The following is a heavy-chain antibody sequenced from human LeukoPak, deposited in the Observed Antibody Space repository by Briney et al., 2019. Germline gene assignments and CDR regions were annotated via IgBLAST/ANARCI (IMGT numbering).Heavy chain of an antibody. Sequence: GGSLRLSCGASGFTFSNYGMHWVRQAPGKGLEWVAFIRYDGSEKYYADSVKGRFTISRDNSKNTMYLQTNSLRADDTAVYYCVKGRDYYIDYWGQGTLITVSS. CDR2: IRYDGSEK. CDR3: VKGRDYYIDY. CDR1: GFTFSNYG. J-gene: IGHJ4*02. V-gene: IGHV3-30*02. D-gene: IGHD3-22*01.